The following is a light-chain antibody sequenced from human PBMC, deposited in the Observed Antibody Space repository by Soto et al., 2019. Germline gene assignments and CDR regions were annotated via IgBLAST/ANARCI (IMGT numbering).Light chain of an antibody. Sequence: ETVMTQSPATLSVSPGERATLSCRASQSVSNNLAWYQQKPGQAPRLLIYDASTRATGIPARFSGSGSGTEFTLTISSLQSEDFAVYYCQQSNNWPPWTFGQGTKVEIK. CDR2: DAS. CDR1: QSVSNN. V-gene: IGKV3-15*01. CDR3: QQSNNWPPWT. J-gene: IGKJ1*01.